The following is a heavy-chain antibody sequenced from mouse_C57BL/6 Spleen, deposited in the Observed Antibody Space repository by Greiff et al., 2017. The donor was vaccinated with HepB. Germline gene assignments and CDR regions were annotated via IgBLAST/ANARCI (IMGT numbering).Heavy chain of an antibody. CDR1: GYTFTSYW. V-gene: IGHV1-55*01. CDR2: IYPGSGST. D-gene: IGHD1-1*01. J-gene: IGHJ2*01. Sequence: QVQLQQPWAELVKPGASVKMSCKASGYTFTSYWITWVKQRPGQGLEWIGDIYPGSGSTNYNEKFKSKATLTVDTSSSTAYMQLSSLTSEDSAVYYCARQKLTTVVGGYWGQGTTLTVSS. CDR3: ARQKLTTVVGGY.